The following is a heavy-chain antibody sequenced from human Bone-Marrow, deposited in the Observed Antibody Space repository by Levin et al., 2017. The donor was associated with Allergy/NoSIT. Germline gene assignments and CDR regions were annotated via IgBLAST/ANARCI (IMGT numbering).Heavy chain of an antibody. CDR3: ARGAGYSGYDNRYSFYCMDV. CDR1: GFTFSSYY. Sequence: AGGSLRLSCAASGFTFSSYYMNWVRQAPGKGLEWVSSISTSGYIYYADSVKGRFTVSRDNAKNSLFPQMNSLRAGDTSVYYCARGAGYSGYDNRYSFYCMDVWGKGTTVTVSS. V-gene: IGHV3-21*01. J-gene: IGHJ6*03. CDR2: ISTSGYI. D-gene: IGHD5-12*01.